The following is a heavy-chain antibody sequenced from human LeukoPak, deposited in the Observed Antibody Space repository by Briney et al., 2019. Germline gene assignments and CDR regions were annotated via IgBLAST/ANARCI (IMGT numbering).Heavy chain of an antibody. J-gene: IGHJ4*02. D-gene: IGHD5-12*01. CDR2: IYHSGST. CDR1: GGSISSGGYS. Sequence: SETLSLTCAVSGGSISSGGYSWSWIRQTPGKGLEWIGNIYHSGSTYYNPSLKSRVTISVDRSKNQFSLKLSSVTAADTAVYYCARAPPYSGYDYYFDYWGQGTLVTVSS. CDR3: ARAPPYSGYDYYFDY. V-gene: IGHV4-30-2*01.